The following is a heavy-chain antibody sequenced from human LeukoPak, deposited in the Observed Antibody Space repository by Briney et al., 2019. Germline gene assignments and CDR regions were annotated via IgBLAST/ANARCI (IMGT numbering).Heavy chain of an antibody. D-gene: IGHD3-16*01. V-gene: IGHV4-34*01. CDR3: ARSRRFRRGEGCFDY. CDR2: INHSGST. J-gene: IGHJ4*02. Sequence: SETLSLTCAVYGGSFSGYYWSWIRQPPGKGLEWIGEINHSGSTNYNPSLKSRVTISVDTSKNQFSLKLSSVTAADTAVYYCARSRRFRRGEGCFDYWGQGTLVTVSS. CDR1: GGSFSGYY.